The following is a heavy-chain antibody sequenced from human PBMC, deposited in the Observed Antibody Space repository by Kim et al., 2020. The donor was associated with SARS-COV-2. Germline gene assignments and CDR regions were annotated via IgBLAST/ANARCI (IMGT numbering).Heavy chain of an antibody. CDR1: GFTFSSYG. CDR2: ISYDGSNK. CDR3: AKAQDYGDTNWFDP. Sequence: GGSLRLSCAASGFTFSSYGMHWVRQAPGKGLEWVAVISYDGSNKYYADSVKGRFTISRDNSKNTLYLQMNSLRAEDTAVYYCAKAQDYGDTNWFDPWGQGTLVTVSS. V-gene: IGHV3-30*18. D-gene: IGHD4-17*01. J-gene: IGHJ5*02.